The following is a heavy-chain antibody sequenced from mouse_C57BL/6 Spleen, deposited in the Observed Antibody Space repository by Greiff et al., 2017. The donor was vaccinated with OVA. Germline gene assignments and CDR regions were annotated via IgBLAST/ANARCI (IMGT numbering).Heavy chain of an antibody. D-gene: IGHD1-1*01. CDR1: GFSLTSYG. CDR3: AKNGDYGSSYDWYFDV. CDR2: IWRGGST. J-gene: IGHJ1*03. Sequence: VQLQESGPGLVQPSQSLSITCTVSGFSLTSYGVHWVRQSPGKGLEWLGVIWRGGSTDYNAAFMSRLSITKDNSKSQVFFKMNSLQADDTAIYYCAKNGDYGSSYDWYFDVWGTGTTVTVSS. V-gene: IGHV2-5*01.